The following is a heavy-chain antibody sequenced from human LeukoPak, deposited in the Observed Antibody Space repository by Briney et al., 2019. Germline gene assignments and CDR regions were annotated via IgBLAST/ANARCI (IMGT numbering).Heavy chain of an antibody. CDR3: ARSSDFWTDY. CDR2: IYYSGST. D-gene: IGHD3-3*01. V-gene: IGHV4-31*03. Sequence: PSETLSLTCTVSGGSISSGGYYWSWIRQHPGKGLEWIGYIYYSGSTYYNPSLKSRVTISVDTSKNQFSLKLSSVTAADTAVYYCARSSDFWTDYWGQGTLVTVSS. CDR1: GGSISSGGYY. J-gene: IGHJ4*02.